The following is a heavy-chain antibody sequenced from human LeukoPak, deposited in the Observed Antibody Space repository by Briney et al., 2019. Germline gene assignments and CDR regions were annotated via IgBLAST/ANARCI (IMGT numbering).Heavy chain of an antibody. V-gene: IGHV3-33*01. Sequence: GRSLRLSCAASGFTFSSYGMHWVRQAPGKGLEWVAVIWYDGSNKYYADSVKGRFTISRDNSKNTLYLQMNSLRAEDTAVYYCARDLRPYYDFWSGYQIDYWGQGALVTVSS. CDR2: IWYDGSNK. CDR1: GFTFSSYG. J-gene: IGHJ4*02. D-gene: IGHD3-3*01. CDR3: ARDLRPYYDFWSGYQIDY.